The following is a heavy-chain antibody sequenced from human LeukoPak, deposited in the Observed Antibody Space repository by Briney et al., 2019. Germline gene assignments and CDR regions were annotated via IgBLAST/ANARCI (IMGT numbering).Heavy chain of an antibody. CDR1: GFTFSNYV. V-gene: IGHV3-23*01. D-gene: IGHD3-10*02. Sequence: PGGSLRLSCAASGFTFSNYVMSWVRQAPGKGLESVSCINTSGGSACHADSVKGRFTISRDNSKNTLYLQMNSLTVEDTAVYYCAALVRGPRSFDPWGQGTLLTVSS. J-gene: IGHJ5*02. CDR3: AALVRGPRSFDP. CDR2: INTSGGSA.